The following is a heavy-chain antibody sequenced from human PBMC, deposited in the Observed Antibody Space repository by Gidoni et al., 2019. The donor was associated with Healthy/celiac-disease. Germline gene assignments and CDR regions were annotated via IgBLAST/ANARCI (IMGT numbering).Heavy chain of an antibody. Sequence: YNPSLKSRVTISVDTSKNQFSLKLSSVTAADTAVYYCARDLGPMYYYDSSGWVAFDIWGQGTMVTVSS. CDR3: ARDLGPMYYYDSSGWVAFDI. D-gene: IGHD3-22*01. J-gene: IGHJ3*02. V-gene: IGHV4-31*02.